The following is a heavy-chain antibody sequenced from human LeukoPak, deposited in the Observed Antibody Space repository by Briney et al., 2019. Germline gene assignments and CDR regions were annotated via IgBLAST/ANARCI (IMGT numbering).Heavy chain of an antibody. J-gene: IGHJ4*02. D-gene: IGHD7-27*01. CDR2: ISISSNYK. Sequence: GGSLRLSCAASGFTISRYSMNWVRQAPGKGLEWGSSISISSNYKYYPDSLKGRFTISRDNAKNSLYLQMNSLRAEDTAVYYCARDKDTGDFDYWGQGTLVTVSS. CDR3: ARDKDTGDFDY. V-gene: IGHV3-21*01. CDR1: GFTISRYS.